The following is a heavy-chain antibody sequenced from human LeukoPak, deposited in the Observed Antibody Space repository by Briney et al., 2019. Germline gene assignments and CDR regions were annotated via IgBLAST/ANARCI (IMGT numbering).Heavy chain of an antibody. Sequence: PSETLSLTCTVSGGSISSYYWSWIRQPPGKGLEWIGDIYYSGSTNYNPSLKSRVTISVDTSKNQFSLKLSSVTAADTAVYYCASNWNYPNYYYYMDVWGKGTTVTVSS. CDR1: GGSISSYY. CDR3: ASNWNYPNYYYYMDV. D-gene: IGHD1-7*01. V-gene: IGHV4-59*01. J-gene: IGHJ6*03. CDR2: IYYSGST.